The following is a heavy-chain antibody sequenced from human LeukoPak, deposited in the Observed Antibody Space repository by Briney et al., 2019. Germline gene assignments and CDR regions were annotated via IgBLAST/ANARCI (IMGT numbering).Heavy chain of an antibody. D-gene: IGHD3-10*01. V-gene: IGHV3-30*18. CDR3: PNDVKLFRGPMIMRHFDY. CDR1: GFTFSSYW. CDR2: ISFDGSEK. Sequence: GGSLRLSCAASGFTFSSYWMHWVRQAPGEVRGWVALISFDGSEKYYAESVKGRFTISRDNSENTLYLQMNSVRVEDTAVYFCPNDVKLFRGPMIMRHFDYWGQGPLVTVSS. J-gene: IGHJ4*02.